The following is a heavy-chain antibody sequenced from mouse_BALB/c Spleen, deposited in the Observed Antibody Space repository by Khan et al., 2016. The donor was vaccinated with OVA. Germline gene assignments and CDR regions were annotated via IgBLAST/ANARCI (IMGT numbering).Heavy chain of an antibody. CDR2: IFPGSGTT. D-gene: IGHD1-1*01. CDR3: ARSYDGAWFAY. CDR1: GYTFTDYV. V-gene: IGHV1-77*01. J-gene: IGHJ3*01. Sequence: VQLQESGPELVKPGASVKMSCKISGYTFTDYVITWVKQRTGQGLEWIGEIFPGSGTTYYNEKFKGKATLTADESSNTVNMQLSSLTSEDSAVYFCARSYDGAWFAYWGQGTLVTVSA.